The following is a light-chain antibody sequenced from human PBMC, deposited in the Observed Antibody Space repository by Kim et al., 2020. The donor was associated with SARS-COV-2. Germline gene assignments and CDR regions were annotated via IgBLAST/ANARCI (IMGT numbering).Light chain of an antibody. CDR2: TTS. CDR1: QGVNNW. CDR3: HQANSYPLT. Sequence: ASVGDRVTITCRASQGVNNWLAWYQQKPGQAPKLLIYTTSTLQPGVPSRFSGSGSGTDFTLTISSLQPEDFATYYCHQANSYPLTFGGGTKVDIK. J-gene: IGKJ4*01. V-gene: IGKV1D-12*01.